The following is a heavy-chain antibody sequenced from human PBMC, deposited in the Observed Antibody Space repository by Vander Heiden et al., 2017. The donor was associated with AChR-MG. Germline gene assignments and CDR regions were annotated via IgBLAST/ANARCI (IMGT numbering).Heavy chain of an antibody. CDR2: IKSKTDGGTT. CDR3: TTAPNIVGANT. J-gene: IGHJ5*02. CDR1: GFPFSNAW. V-gene: IGHV3-15*01. Sequence: EVQLVESGGGLVKPGGSLRLSCAASGFPFSNAWMSWVRKAPGKGLEWVGRIKSKTDGGTTDYAAPVKGRFTISRDDSKNTLYLQMNSLKTEDTAVYYCTTAPNIVGANTWGQGTLVTVSS. D-gene: IGHD1-26*01.